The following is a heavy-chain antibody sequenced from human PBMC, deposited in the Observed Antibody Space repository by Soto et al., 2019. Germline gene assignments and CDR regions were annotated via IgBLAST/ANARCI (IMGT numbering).Heavy chain of an antibody. J-gene: IGHJ4*02. V-gene: IGHV4-31*03. CDR2: IYYSGST. CDR3: ARVYNWNYSL. D-gene: IGHD1-1*01. Sequence: SETQSLTCPVSGGTISSGGYYWSWIRQHPGKGLEWIGYIYYSGSTYYNPSLKSRVTISVDTSKNQFSLELSSVTAADTAVYYCARVYNWNYSLWGQGTLVTVSS. CDR1: GGTISSGGYY.